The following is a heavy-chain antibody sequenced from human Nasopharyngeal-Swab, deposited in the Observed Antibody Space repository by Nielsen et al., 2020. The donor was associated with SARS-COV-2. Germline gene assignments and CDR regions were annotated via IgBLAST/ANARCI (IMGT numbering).Heavy chain of an antibody. CDR3: AKEQGYSSSWYGDYYYYYGMDV. CDR2: ISGDGGST. D-gene: IGHD6-13*01. V-gene: IGHV3-43*02. CDR1: GFTFDDYA. J-gene: IGHJ6*02. Sequence: GESLKISCAASGFTFDDYAMHWVRQAPGKGLDWVSLISGDGGSTYYADSVKGRFTISRDNSKNSLYLQMNSLRTEDTALYYCAKEQGYSSSWYGDYYYYYGMDVWGQGTTVTVSS.